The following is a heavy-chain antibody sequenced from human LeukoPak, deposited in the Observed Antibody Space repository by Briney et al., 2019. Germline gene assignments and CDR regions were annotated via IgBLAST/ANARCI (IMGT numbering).Heavy chain of an antibody. V-gene: IGHV4-59*01. Sequence: SETLSLTCTVSGGSISSNYWSWIRQPPGKGLEWIGYMYYSGSTNYNPSLKSRVTISVDTSKNQFFLKVSSVTAADAAVYYCARGGPLRYFDWSRGFDYWGQGTLVTVSS. CDR2: MYYSGST. CDR1: GGSISSNY. CDR3: ARGGPLRYFDWSRGFDY. J-gene: IGHJ4*02. D-gene: IGHD3-9*01.